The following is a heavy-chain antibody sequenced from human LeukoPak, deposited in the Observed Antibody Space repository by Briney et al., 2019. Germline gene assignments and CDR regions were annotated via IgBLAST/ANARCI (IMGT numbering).Heavy chain of an antibody. Sequence: PGGSLRPSCAASGFTFSSYVMSWVRQAPGKGLEWVSAISGSGGSTYYADSVKGRFTISRDNSKNTLYLQMNSLRAEDTAVYYCAKDRNYGSGSPFDYWGQGTLVTVSS. CDR1: GFTFSSYV. J-gene: IGHJ4*02. D-gene: IGHD3-10*01. CDR3: AKDRNYGSGSPFDY. V-gene: IGHV3-23*01. CDR2: ISGSGGST.